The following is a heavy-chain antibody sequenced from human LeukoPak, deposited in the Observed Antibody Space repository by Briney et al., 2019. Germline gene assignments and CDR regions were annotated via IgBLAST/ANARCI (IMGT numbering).Heavy chain of an antibody. Sequence: GGSLRLSCAASGINVSSNYMTWVRQAPGKGLEWVSLIYGGDAAYYAESVRGRFMISRDNLKNTLFLQMNSLRVEDTAVYYCVTSTGQQFIPYDYWGQGTHVTVSS. D-gene: IGHD6-13*01. CDR2: IYGGDAA. J-gene: IGHJ4*02. CDR3: VTSTGQQFIPYDY. CDR1: GINVSSNY. V-gene: IGHV3-66*02.